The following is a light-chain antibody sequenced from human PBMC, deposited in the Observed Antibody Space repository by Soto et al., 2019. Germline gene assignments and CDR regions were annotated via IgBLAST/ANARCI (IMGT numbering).Light chain of an antibody. J-gene: IGLJ1*01. Sequence: QSALTQPASVSGSPGQSITISCTGTSRDVGRYNLVSWYQQHPGKAPKLMIYEVTKRPSGVSHRFFGSKSGTTASLTISGLQAEDEADYYCCSYAGIYVFGSGTKLTVL. CDR2: EVT. V-gene: IGLV2-23*02. CDR3: CSYAGIYV. CDR1: SRDVGRYNL.